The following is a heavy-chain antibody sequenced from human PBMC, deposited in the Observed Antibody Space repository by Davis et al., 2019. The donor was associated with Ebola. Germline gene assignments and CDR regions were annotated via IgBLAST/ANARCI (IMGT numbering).Heavy chain of an antibody. CDR1: GFTFSSYW. CDR3: ARDRVNYYYGMDV. V-gene: IGHV3-74*01. CDR2: INSDGSST. J-gene: IGHJ6*02. Sequence: GESLKISCAASGFTFSSYWMHWVRQAPGKGLVWVSRINSDGSSTSYADSVKGRFTISRDNAKNTLYLQMNSLRAEDTAVYYCARDRVNYYYGMDVWGQGTTVTVSS.